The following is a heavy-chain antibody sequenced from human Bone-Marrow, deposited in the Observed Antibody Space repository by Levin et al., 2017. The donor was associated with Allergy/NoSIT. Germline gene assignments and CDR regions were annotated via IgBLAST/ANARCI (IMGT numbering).Heavy chain of an antibody. CDR3: ARVRRIAVASNGHWRFDP. J-gene: IGHJ5*02. CDR1: GGSISSSLYY. V-gene: IGHV4-39*07. D-gene: IGHD6-19*01. Sequence: SQTLSLTCTVSGGSISSSLYYWGWIRQPPGKGLEWIGSVSYSGSSYYTPSLKSRVTISLDTSKNQFSLNLRSVTAADTAFYYCARVRRIAVASNGHWRFDPWGQGTLVTVSS. CDR2: VSYSGSS.